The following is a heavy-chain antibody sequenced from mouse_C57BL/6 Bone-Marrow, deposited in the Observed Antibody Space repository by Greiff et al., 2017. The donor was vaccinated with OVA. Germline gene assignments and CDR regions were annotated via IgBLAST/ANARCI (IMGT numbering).Heavy chain of an antibody. D-gene: IGHD2-4*01. J-gene: IGHJ2*01. V-gene: IGHV14-3*01. CDR1: GFNIKNTY. Sequence: VQLQQSVAELVRPGASVKLSCTASGFNIKNTYMHWVKQRPEQGLEWIGRIDPANGNAKYAPKFQGKATITADTSSNTAYLQLSSLTSEDTAIYYCASDDYDEGYYFDYWGQGTTLTVSS. CDR2: IDPANGNA. CDR3: ASDDYDEGYYFDY.